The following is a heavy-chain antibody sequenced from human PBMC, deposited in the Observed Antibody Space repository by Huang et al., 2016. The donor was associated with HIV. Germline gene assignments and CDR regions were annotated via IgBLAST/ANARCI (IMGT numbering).Heavy chain of an antibody. CDR2: FFYDGNT. J-gene: IGHJ4*02. V-gene: IGHV4-39*01. Sequence: QLQLQESGPGLVKPSETLSLTCTVSDGSISSSSYYWGWIHQPPGKGLEWIATFFYDGNTYYNPSLKSRVTISVDTSKNQFSLNLSSVTAADTAVYYCAAMVRGVIGYFDYWGQGTLVTVSS. D-gene: IGHD3-10*01. CDR1: DGSISSSSYY. CDR3: AAMVRGVIGYFDY.